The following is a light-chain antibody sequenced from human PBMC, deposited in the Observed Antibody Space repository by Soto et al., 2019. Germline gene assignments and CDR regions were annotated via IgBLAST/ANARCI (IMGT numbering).Light chain of an antibody. J-gene: IGLJ2*01. Sequence: QSVLTLPASVSGSPGQSITISCTGTSSDVVSYNLVSWYQQHPGKAHKLMIYGVSQRPSGVSNRFSCSKSDNTASLTISGLQAEDEADYFCCSYAGSSPHVVFGGGTKLTVL. CDR3: CSYAGSSPHVV. CDR1: SSDVVSYNL. V-gene: IGLV2-23*02. CDR2: GVS.